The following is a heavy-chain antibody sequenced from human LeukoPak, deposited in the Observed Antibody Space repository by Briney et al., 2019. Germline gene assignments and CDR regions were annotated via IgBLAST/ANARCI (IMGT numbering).Heavy chain of an antibody. CDR2: ISSSGSTI. CDR3: AKNLRGMATIGGDY. V-gene: IGHV3-48*03. CDR1: GFTFSSYE. D-gene: IGHD5-24*01. J-gene: IGHJ4*02. Sequence: GGSLRLSCAASGFTFSSYEMNWVRQAPGKGLEWVSYISSSGSTIYYADSVKGRFTISRDNSKNTLYLQMNSLRAEDTAVYYCAKNLRGMATIGGDYWGQGTLVTVSS.